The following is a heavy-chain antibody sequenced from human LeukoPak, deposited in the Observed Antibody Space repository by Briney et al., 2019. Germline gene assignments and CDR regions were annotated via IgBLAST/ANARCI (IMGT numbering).Heavy chain of an antibody. CDR3: ARQCSSSYRRMNWFDP. D-gene: IGHD6-6*01. V-gene: IGHV4-4*09. CDR2: IYTCGGT. Sequence: SETLSLTCTVSGGSISSYYWSWIRQPPGKGLDWIGYIYTCGGTNYNPSLKRRGTISVDTSKHQFSLKLSSVTAADTAVYDCARQCSSSYRRMNWFDPWGQGTLVTVSS. J-gene: IGHJ5*02. CDR1: GGSISSYY.